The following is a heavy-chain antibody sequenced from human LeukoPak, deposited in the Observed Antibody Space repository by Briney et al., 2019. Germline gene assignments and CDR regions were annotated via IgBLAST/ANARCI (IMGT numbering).Heavy chain of an antibody. D-gene: IGHD6-13*01. CDR1: GFTFSSYA. J-gene: IGHJ4*01. CDR3: AKVAAAATFN. V-gene: IGHV3-23*01. Sequence: GGSLTLSCPASGFTFSSYAMSWVRQAQGKGREWVSAISGSGGRTYHAGSVKGRFTTYRDHAKHPLYLQMNSLSAERPAVSSCAKVAAAATFNWGHGTPGTVSS. CDR2: ISGSGGRT.